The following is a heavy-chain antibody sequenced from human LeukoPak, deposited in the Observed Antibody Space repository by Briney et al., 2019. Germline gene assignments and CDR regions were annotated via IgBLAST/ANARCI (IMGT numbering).Heavy chain of an antibody. D-gene: IGHD3-22*01. CDR3: ARASSGYYYGAP. V-gene: IGHV1-18*01. CDR1: GYSFTSYG. Sequence: ASVKVSCKASGYSFTSYGISWVRQAPGQGLEWMGWIGAYNGNTDYAQKLQGRVTMTTDTSTSTAYMELRSLRCDDTAVYYCARASSGYYYGAPWGQGTLVTVSS. CDR2: IGAYNGNT. J-gene: IGHJ4*02.